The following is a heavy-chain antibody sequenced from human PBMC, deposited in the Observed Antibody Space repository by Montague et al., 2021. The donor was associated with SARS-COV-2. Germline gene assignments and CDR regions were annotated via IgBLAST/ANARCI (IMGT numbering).Heavy chain of an antibody. CDR1: GGSISSGSYY. CDR3: ARAALPGRKNWFDP. V-gene: IGHV4-61*02. J-gene: IGHJ5*02. Sequence: TLSLTCSVSGGSISSGSYYWSWIRQPAGKGLEWIGRIYTSGGADYNPSLNSRATISVDTSKNQFSLNLTSVTAADTAVYYCARAALPGRKNWFDPWGQGTLVTVSS. D-gene: IGHD2-2*01. CDR2: IYTSGGA.